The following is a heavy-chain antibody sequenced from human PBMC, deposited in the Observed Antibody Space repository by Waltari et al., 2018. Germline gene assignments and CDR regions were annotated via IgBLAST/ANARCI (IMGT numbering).Heavy chain of an antibody. CDR1: GFTFSSYA. Sequence: VQLVESGGGLVQPGGSLRLSCAASGFTFSSYAMSWVRQAPGKGLEWFSAIRGNGGRTYYADSVKGRFTISRDNSKNTLYLQMNSLRAEDTAVYYCAKYSSWYLVDYWGQGTLVTVSS. CDR2: IRGNGGRT. V-gene: IGHV3-23*04. CDR3: AKYSSWYLVDY. J-gene: IGHJ4*02. D-gene: IGHD6-13*01.